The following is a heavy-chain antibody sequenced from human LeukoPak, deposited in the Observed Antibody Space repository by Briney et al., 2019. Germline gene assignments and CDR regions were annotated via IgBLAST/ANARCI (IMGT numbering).Heavy chain of an antibody. J-gene: IGHJ5*02. D-gene: IGHD5-18*01. CDR1: GFTFSSYG. CDR3: AKDVDTAMAP. Sequence: GGSLRLSCAASGFTFSSYGMHWVRQAPGKWLEWVAVIWYDGSNKYYADSVKGRFTISRDNSKNTLYLQMNSLRAEDTAVYYCAKDVDTAMAPWGQGTLVTVSS. CDR2: IWYDGSNK. V-gene: IGHV3-33*06.